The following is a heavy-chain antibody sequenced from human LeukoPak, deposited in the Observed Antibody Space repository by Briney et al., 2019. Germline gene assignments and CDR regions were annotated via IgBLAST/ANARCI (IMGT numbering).Heavy chain of an antibody. V-gene: IGHV4-59*01. CDR3: ARNLLASDAFDI. CDR2: IYYSGST. CDR1: GGSISSYY. D-gene: IGHD3-3*02. J-gene: IGHJ3*02. Sequence: SETLSLTCTVSGGSISSYYWSWIRQPPGKGLEWIGYIYYSGSTNYNPSLKSRVTISVDTSKNQFSLKLSSATAADTAVYYCARNLLASDAFDIWGQGTMVTVSS.